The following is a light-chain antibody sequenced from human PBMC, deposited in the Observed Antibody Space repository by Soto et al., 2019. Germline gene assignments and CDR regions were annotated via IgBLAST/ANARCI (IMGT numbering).Light chain of an antibody. J-gene: IGLJ2*01. Sequence: QSVLTQSPSASASLGASVKLTCTLSSGHSTYAIAWHQQQPEKGPRYLMKVDSDGSHSKGDGIPDRFSGSSSGAERYLTISSLHSEDEADYYCQTWGTGIRVFGGGTKLTVL. CDR2: VDSDGSH. CDR1: SGHSTYA. CDR3: QTWGTGIRV. V-gene: IGLV4-69*01.